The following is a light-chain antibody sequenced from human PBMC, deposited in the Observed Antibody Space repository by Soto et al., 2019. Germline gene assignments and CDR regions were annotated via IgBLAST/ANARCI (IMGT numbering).Light chain of an antibody. CDR2: EVS. CDR1: SSDVGGYNY. V-gene: IGLV2-14*01. CDR3: SSYTSSSTV. Sequence: QSALTQPASVSESPGQSTTISCTGTSSDVGGYNYVSWYQQHPGKAPKLMIYEVSNRPSGVSNRFSGSKSGNTASLTISGLQAEDEADYYCSSYTSSSTVFGGGTKVTVL. J-gene: IGLJ2*01.